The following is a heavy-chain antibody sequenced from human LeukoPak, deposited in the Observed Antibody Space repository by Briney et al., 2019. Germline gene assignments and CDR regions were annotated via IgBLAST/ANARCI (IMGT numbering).Heavy chain of an antibody. CDR1: GYTFTSYY. CDR2: IYPSGGST. D-gene: IGHD5-12*01. Sequence: ASVKVSCKASGYTFTSYYMHWVRQAPGQGLEWMGIIYPSGGSTSYAQKFQGRVTMTRDTSTSTVYMELSSLRSEDTAVYYCAREPVSGGFDYWGQGTLVTVSS. J-gene: IGHJ4*02. CDR3: AREPVSGGFDY. V-gene: IGHV1-46*01.